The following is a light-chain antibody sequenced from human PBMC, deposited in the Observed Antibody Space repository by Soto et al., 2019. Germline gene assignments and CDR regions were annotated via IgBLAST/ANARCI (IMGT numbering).Light chain of an antibody. CDR1: SGDIGSYNS. CDR3: NSYPNINTTAWV. J-gene: IGLJ1*01. V-gene: IGLV2-14*01. Sequence: LTQPASVSGSPGQSITISCTGTSGDIGSYNSVSWYQQHPGKAPQLIIYEVTDRPSGVSNLFSGSKTCNTASLTISGLQADDEAEYCCNSYPNINTTAWVFGTGTKATVL. CDR2: EVT.